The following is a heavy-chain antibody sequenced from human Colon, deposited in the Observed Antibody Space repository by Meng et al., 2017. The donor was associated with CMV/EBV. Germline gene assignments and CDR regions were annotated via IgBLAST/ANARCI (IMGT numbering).Heavy chain of an antibody. D-gene: IGHD3-3*01. V-gene: IGHV3-21*01. J-gene: IGHJ6*02. Sequence: GESLKISCAASGFTFSSYSMNWVRQAPGKGLEWVSSISSSSSYIYYADSVKGRFTISRDNAKNSLYLQMNSLRAEDTAVYYCAREWERFLEWLYPYYYYGMDVWGQGTMVTVSS. CDR2: ISSSSSYI. CDR1: GFTFSSYS. CDR3: AREWERFLEWLYPYYYYGMDV.